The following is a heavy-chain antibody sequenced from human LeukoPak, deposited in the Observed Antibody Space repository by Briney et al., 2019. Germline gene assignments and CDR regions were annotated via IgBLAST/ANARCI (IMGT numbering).Heavy chain of an antibody. CDR2: IYHSGST. V-gene: IGHV4-4*02. CDR3: ARFWLSPTGAFDI. Sequence: SGTLSLTCAVSGGSISSSNWWSWVRQPPGKGLEWIGEIYHSGSTNYNPSLKSRVTISVDTSKNQFSLKLSSVTAADTAVYYCARFWLSPTGAFDIWGQGTMVTVSS. J-gene: IGHJ3*02. CDR1: GGSISSSNW. D-gene: IGHD3-3*01.